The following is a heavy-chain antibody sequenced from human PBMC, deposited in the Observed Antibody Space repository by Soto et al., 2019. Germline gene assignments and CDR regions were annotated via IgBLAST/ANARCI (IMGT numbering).Heavy chain of an antibody. J-gene: IGHJ6*02. CDR1: EGTFSSYA. D-gene: IGHD2-8*01. V-gene: IGHV1-69*12. Sequence: QVQLVQSGAEVKKPGSREKVSCKASEGTFSSYAISWVRQAPGQGLEWMGGIIPIFGTADYAQKFQGRVTITADESTSTAYMELSCLRSEDTAVYYCACTVSNYYYYGMDVWGQGTTVTVSS. CDR3: ACTVSNYYYYGMDV. CDR2: IIPIFGTA.